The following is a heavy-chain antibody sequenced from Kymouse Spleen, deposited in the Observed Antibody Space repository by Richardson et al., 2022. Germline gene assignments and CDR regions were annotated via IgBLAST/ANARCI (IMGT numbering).Heavy chain of an antibody. Sequence: QVQLVESGGGVVQPGRSLRLSCAASGFTFSSYGMHWVRQAPGKGLEWVAVIWYDGSNKYYADSVKGRFTISRDNSKNTLYLQMNSLRAEDTAVYYCARDEVAGTDYYYYGMDVWGQGTTVTVSS. CDR1: GFTFSSYG. J-gene: IGHJ6*02. D-gene: IGHD6-19*01. CDR2: IWYDGSNK. V-gene: IGHV3-33*01. CDR3: ARDEVAGTDYYYYGMDV.